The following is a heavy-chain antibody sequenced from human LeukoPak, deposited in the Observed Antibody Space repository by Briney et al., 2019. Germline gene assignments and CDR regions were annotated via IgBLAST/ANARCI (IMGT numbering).Heavy chain of an antibody. CDR3: ARPGIAVAGTIH. D-gene: IGHD6-19*01. V-gene: IGHV5-10-1*01. J-gene: IGHJ4*02. Sequence: GESLKISCKGSGYSFTSYWISWVRQLPGKGLEWMGRIDPSDSYTNYSPSFQGHVTISADKSISTAYLQWSSLKASDTAMYYCARPGIAVAGTIHWGQGTLVTVSS. CDR1: GYSFTSYW. CDR2: IDPSDSYT.